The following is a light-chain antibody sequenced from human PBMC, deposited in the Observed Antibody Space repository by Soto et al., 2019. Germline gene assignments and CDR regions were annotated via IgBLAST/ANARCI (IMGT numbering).Light chain of an antibody. CDR2: EVS. Sequence: QSVLTQPASVSRSPGQSITISCTGTSSDVGGYNYVSWYQQHPGKAPKLMIYEVSNRPSGVSNRFSGSKSGSTASLTISGLQAEDEADYYCCSYAGSYTYVFGTGTKVTVL. J-gene: IGLJ1*01. CDR3: CSYAGSYTYV. V-gene: IGLV2-14*01. CDR1: SSDVGGYNY.